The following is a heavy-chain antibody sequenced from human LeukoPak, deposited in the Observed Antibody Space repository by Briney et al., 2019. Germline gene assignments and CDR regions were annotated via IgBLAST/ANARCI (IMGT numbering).Heavy chain of an antibody. J-gene: IGHJ4*02. CDR2: ISSSSSYT. V-gene: IGHV3-11*06. D-gene: IGHD6-19*01. Sequence: NPGGSLRLSCAASGFTFSDYYMSWIRQAPGKGLEWVSYISSSSSYTNYADSVKGRFTISRDNAKNSLYLQMNSLRAEDTAVYYCARDRIGSGWYEGSDYWGQGTLVTVSS. CDR1: GFTFSDYY. CDR3: ARDRIGSGWYEGSDY.